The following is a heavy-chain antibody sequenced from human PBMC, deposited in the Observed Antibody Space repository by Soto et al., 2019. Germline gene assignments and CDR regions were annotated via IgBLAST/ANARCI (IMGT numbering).Heavy chain of an antibody. D-gene: IGHD3-3*01. CDR1: GFTFSSYA. CDR3: VSTPGYDFWSGYRVPNVS. Sequence: GGSLRLSCSASGFTFSSYAMHWVRQAPGKGLEYVSAISSNGGSTYYADSVKGRFTISRDNSKNTLYLQMSSLRAEDTAVYYCVSTPGYDFWSGYRVPNVSWGQGTLVTVSS. J-gene: IGHJ5*02. V-gene: IGHV3-64D*08. CDR2: ISSNGGST.